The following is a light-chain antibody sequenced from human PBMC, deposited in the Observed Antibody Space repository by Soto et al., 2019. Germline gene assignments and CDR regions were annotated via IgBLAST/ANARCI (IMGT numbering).Light chain of an antibody. CDR2: DVS. CDR3: SSYTSSLVA. J-gene: IGLJ2*01. Sequence: QSALTQPASVSGSPGQSITISCTGTSSDVGGYNYVSWYQQHPGKAPTLMIYDVSNRPSGVSNRLSGSKSGNTASLTISGLQAADEADYYCSSYTSSLVAFGGGTKLTVL. CDR1: SSDVGGYNY. V-gene: IGLV2-14*01.